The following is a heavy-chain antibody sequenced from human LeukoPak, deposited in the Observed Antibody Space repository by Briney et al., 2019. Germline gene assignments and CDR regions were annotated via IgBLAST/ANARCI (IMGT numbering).Heavy chain of an antibody. V-gene: IGHV3-11*06. Sequence: GGSLRLSCAASGFSFSDYYMTWIRQAPGKGLEWVSYISSSGTYTNYADSVKGRFTISRDNAKNSLYLQMNSLSAEDTAVYYCAKIAGTDSPDYWGQGTLVTVSS. D-gene: IGHD2-15*01. CDR3: AKIAGTDSPDY. J-gene: IGHJ4*02. CDR1: GFSFSDYY. CDR2: ISSSGTYT.